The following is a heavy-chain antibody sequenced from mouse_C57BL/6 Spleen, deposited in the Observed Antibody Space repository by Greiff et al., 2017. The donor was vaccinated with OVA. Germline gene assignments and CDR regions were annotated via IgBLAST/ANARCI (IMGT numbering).Heavy chain of an antibody. Sequence: EVMLVESGGDLVKPGGSLTLSCAASGFTFSSYGMSWVRQTPDKRLEWVATISSGGSYTYYPDSVKGRFPISRENAKNTLYLQMSSLKSADTAMYYCARAWSDHVGNFGVWGTGTTVTVSS. V-gene: IGHV5-6*01. CDR2: ISSGGSYT. D-gene: IGHD1-1*02. J-gene: IGHJ1*03. CDR3: ARAWSDHVGNFGV. CDR1: GFTFSSYG.